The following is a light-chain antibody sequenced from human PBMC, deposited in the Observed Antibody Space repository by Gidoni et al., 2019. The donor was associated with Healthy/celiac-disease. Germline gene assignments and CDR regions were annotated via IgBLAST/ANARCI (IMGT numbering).Light chain of an antibody. Sequence: SYVLTQPPSVSVAPGQTARITCGGNNMGAKSGHWYQQKPGQAPGLVVYDDSDRPSGIPERFSGSNSGNTATLTISRVEAGDEADYYCQIWDSSSDHWVFGGGTKLTVL. CDR3: QIWDSSSDHWV. J-gene: IGLJ3*02. V-gene: IGLV3-21*02. CDR1: NMGAKS. CDR2: DDS.